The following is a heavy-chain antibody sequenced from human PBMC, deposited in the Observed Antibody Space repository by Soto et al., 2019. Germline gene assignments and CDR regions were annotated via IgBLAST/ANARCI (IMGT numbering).Heavy chain of an antibody. J-gene: IGHJ4*02. D-gene: IGHD1-26*01. CDR2: FYYSGST. CDR3: ARGPYSGSYYY. Sequence: QLQLQESGPGLVKPSETLSLTCTVSGCSISSGSYNWGWVRQPPGKGMEWIGSFYYSGSTHYNPSLQSRVTISVDTSKNQCSLQLSSVTAADTAVYYCARGPYSGSYYYWGQGTLVTVSS. CDR1: GCSISSGSYN. V-gene: IGHV4-39*01.